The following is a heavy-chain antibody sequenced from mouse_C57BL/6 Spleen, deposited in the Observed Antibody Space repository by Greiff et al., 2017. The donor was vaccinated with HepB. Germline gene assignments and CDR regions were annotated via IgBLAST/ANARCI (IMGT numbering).Heavy chain of an antibody. V-gene: IGHV1-55*01. J-gene: IGHJ2*01. Sequence: VKLQESGAELVKPGASVKMSCKASGYTFTSYWITWVKQRPGQGLEWIGDIYPGSGSTNYNEKFKSKATLTVDTSSSTAYMQLSSLTSEDSAVYYCARSNSYFDYWGQGTTLTVSS. D-gene: IGHD4-1*01. CDR3: ARSNSYFDY. CDR2: IYPGSGST. CDR1: GYTFTSYW.